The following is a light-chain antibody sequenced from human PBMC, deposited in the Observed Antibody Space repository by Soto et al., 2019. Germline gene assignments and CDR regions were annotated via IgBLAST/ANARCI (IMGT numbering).Light chain of an antibody. CDR2: DVS. CDR1: NSDVGGYNF. J-gene: IGLJ1*01. Sequence: QSALTQPASVSGSPGQSITISCTGTNSDVGGYNFVSWYQQQPGKAPKLIIYDVSNRPSGLSNRFSGSKSGNTASLTLSGLQAEDEADYYCSSYTSSIYVFGTGTKVTVL. V-gene: IGLV2-14*01. CDR3: SSYTSSIYV.